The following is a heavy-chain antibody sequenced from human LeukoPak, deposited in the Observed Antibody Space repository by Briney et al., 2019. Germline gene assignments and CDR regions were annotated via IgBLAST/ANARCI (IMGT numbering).Heavy chain of an antibody. Sequence: PSETLSLTCTVSGYSISSGYYWGWIRQPPGKGLEWIGSINHSGSTYYNPSLKSRVIISVDTSKNQFSLKLSSVTAADTAVYYCARGSPYSSSYGGTFDIWGQGTMVTVSS. J-gene: IGHJ3*02. CDR2: INHSGST. CDR1: GYSISSGYY. CDR3: ARGSPYSSSYGGTFDI. V-gene: IGHV4-38-2*02. D-gene: IGHD6-13*01.